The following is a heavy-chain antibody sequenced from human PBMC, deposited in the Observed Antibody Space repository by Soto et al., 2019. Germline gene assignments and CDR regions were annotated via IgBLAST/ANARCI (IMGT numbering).Heavy chain of an antibody. D-gene: IGHD5-12*01. Sequence: QVQLVQSGAEVRQPASSVKVSCKTSGGTFSSYAISWVRQAPGQGLEWMGGIVPIVGTTTYAQKFQGRVTITAGEATITAYMELSRLRSDDTAVYYCVRVVAIPGYPDHWGQGTPVTVSS. CDR3: VRVVAIPGYPDH. J-gene: IGHJ4*02. CDR1: GGTFSSYA. CDR2: IVPIVGTT. V-gene: IGHV1-69*12.